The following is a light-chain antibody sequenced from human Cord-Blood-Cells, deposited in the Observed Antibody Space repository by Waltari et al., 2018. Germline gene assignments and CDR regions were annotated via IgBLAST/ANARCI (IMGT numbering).Light chain of an antibody. CDR2: EVS. V-gene: IGLV2-18*02. J-gene: IGLJ2*01. Sequence: QSALTQPPSVSGSPGQSVTISFTGTSSDVDSYNRVSWYQQPPATAPKLMIYEVSKRPSGVPGRFSGSKSGNAASLTISGLQAEDEADYYCSSYTSSSTVVFVGGTKLTVL. CDR1: SSDVDSYNR. CDR3: SSYTSSSTVV.